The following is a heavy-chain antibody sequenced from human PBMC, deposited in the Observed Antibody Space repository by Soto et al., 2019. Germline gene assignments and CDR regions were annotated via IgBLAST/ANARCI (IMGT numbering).Heavy chain of an antibody. J-gene: IGHJ4*02. V-gene: IGHV4-30-2*01. Sequence: SETLSLTCDVSGGSINRGGDAWSWTRQPPGKGLEWIGYLYHGDATYSNPSLKSRVTISVDWSKNQFSLKLRTVTAADTDVYYRARAFPAMDLFDYWGQGIPVTVSS. CDR3: ARAFPAMDLFDY. CDR2: LYHGDAT. CDR1: GGSINRGGDA. D-gene: IGHD2-2*03.